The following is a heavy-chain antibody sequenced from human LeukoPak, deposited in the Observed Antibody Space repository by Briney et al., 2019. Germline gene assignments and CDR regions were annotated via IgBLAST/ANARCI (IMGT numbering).Heavy chain of an antibody. CDR3: ARGGYSSSSWGLLYYYYGMDV. CDR1: GYTFTSYD. D-gene: IGHD6-6*01. CDR2: MNPNSGNT. V-gene: IGHV1-8*01. J-gene: IGHJ6*02. Sequence: ASVKVSCKASGYTFTSYDINWVRQATGQGLEWMGWMNPNSGNTGYAQKFQGRVTMTRNTSISTAYMELSSLRSEDTAVYYCARGGYSSSSWGLLYYYYGMDVWGQGTTVTVSS.